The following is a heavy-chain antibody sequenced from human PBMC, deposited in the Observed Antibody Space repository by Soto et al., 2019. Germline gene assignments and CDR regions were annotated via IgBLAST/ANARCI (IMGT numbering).Heavy chain of an antibody. CDR2: IIHTGNT. CDR3: AGGYCGGDCYSPRLYYYGMDV. CDR1: SGTFSGYY. J-gene: IGHJ6*02. Sequence: PXGTLYLTSAVYSGTFSGYYWTGIREPPGQGLEWIGQIIHTGNTNYNPSLKSRVTISEDTSKNQFSLKLTSVTAADTAMYYCAGGYCGGDCYSPRLYYYGMDVWGQGTTVTVSS. V-gene: IGHV4-34*08. D-gene: IGHD2-21*02.